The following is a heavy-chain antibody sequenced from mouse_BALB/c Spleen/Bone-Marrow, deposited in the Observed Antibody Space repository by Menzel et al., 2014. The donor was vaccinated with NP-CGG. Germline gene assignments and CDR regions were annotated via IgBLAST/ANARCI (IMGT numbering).Heavy chain of an antibody. CDR1: GFAFSSYD. D-gene: IGHD2-1*01. J-gene: IGHJ4*01. CDR3: ARHGGNYVYYAMDY. CDR2: ISSGGVST. V-gene: IGHV5-12-1*01. Sequence: EVKVVESGGGLVKPGGSLKLSCAASGFAFSSYDMSWVRRTPEKRLEWVAYISSGGVSTYYPDTVKGRFTISRDNAKNTLYLQMSSLKSEDTAMYYCARHGGNYVYYAMDYWGQGTSVTVSS.